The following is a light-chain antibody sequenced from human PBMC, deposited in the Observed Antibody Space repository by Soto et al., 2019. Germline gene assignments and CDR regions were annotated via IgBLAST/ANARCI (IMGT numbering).Light chain of an antibody. V-gene: IGKV3-15*01. J-gene: IGKJ5*01. CDR3: QQYHNWPIT. CDR2: DAS. CDR1: QSVSSN. Sequence: IVLTQSPATLSLSPAERPTRSCPASQSVSSNLAWHKQKPGQAPRILMYDASTRATGIPARFRGSGSGTEFTLTISSLKSEDFAVYYCQQYHNWPITFGQGTRLEIK.